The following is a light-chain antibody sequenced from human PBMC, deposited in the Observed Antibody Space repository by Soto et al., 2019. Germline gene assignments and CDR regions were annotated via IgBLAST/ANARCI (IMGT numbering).Light chain of an antibody. V-gene: IGKV1-9*01. Sequence: IQLTQSPSSLSASVGDRVTITCRASQGISSYLASYQQKPGKAPKLLIYAASTLQSGVPSRFSGSGSGTDFTLTISSLQPEDFATYYCQQLNSYPPSTFGQGTRLEI. J-gene: IGKJ5*01. CDR1: QGISSY. CDR2: AAS. CDR3: QQLNSYPPST.